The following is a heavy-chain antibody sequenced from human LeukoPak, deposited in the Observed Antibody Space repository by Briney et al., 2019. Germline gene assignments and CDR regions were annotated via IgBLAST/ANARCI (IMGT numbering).Heavy chain of an antibody. CDR2: IRYDGSNK. D-gene: IGHD3-10*01. J-gene: IGHJ4*02. Sequence: GGSLRLSCAASGFIFSSYGMHWVRQAPGKGLEWVAFIRYDGSNKYYADSVKGRFTISRDNSKNTLYLQMNSLRAEDTAVYYCAKIWFGELSTDYWGQGTLVTVSS. V-gene: IGHV3-30*02. CDR3: AKIWFGELSTDY. CDR1: GFIFSSYG.